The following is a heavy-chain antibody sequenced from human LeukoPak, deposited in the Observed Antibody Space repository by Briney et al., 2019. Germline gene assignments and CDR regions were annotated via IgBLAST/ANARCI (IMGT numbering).Heavy chain of an antibody. Sequence: PGGSLRLSRAASGFTFSSYSMNWVRQAPGKGLEWVSQISRSSSTIYYADSVKGRFIISRDNARNSVFLQMNSLRAEDTAVYYCARDAYSSSRNDYWGQGTLVTVSS. D-gene: IGHD6-13*01. CDR3: ARDAYSSSRNDY. J-gene: IGHJ4*02. CDR2: ISRSSSTI. CDR1: GFTFSSYS. V-gene: IGHV3-48*01.